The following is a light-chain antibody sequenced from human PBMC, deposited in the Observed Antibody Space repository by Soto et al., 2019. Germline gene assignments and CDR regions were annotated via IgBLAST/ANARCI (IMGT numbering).Light chain of an antibody. CDR2: DVS. V-gene: IGLV2-14*01. CDR1: STDVGRYNY. J-gene: IGLJ1*01. Sequence: QSVLTQPASVSGSPGQSITISCTGTSTDVGRYNYVSWYQQHPGKAPKLMVYDVSNRPSWVSNRFSGSKSGITASLTISGLQAEDEADYYSTSYTSDSTYVFGTGTKVTV. CDR3: TSYTSDSTYV.